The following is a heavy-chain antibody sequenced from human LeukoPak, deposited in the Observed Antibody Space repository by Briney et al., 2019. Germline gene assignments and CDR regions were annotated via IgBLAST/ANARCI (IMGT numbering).Heavy chain of an antibody. Sequence: PGGCLRLPCAASGFTFSSYGMTWVRQAPGKGLEWVSGISGSGGNTYYADSVKGRFTISRDNSKNTLYLQMNSLRAEDTAVYYCAKAAVGATYFDYWGQGTLVTVSS. CDR1: GFTFSSYG. J-gene: IGHJ4*02. CDR2: ISGSGGNT. D-gene: IGHD2-15*01. CDR3: AKAAVGATYFDY. V-gene: IGHV3-23*01.